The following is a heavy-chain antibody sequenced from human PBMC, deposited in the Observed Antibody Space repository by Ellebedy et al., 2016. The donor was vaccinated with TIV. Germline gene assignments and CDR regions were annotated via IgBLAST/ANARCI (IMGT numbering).Heavy chain of an antibody. J-gene: IGHJ5*02. D-gene: IGHD2-8*02. Sequence: AASVKVSCKAAGYTLTTYAISWVRQAPGQGLEWMGIIDPSYGVTNYPQKFQGRVTMTRDTSTSTPSMQLISLRSEDTAVYNCAREARGTGGFDPWGQGTLVTVSS. V-gene: IGHV1-46*01. CDR3: AREARGTGGFDP. CDR1: GYTLTTYA. CDR2: IDPSYGVT.